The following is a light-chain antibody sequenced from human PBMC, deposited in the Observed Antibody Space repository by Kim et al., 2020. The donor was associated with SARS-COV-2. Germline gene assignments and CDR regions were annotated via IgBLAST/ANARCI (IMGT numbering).Light chain of an antibody. CDR2: AAS. CDR3: QQSYSTPYT. Sequence: SAAVVDRGTSTCRASQSISSYLNGYQQKPGKAPKLLIYAASSLQSGVPSRFSGSGSGTDFTLTISSLQPEDFATYYCQQSYSTPYTFGQGTKLEI. V-gene: IGKV1-39*01. CDR1: QSISSY. J-gene: IGKJ2*01.